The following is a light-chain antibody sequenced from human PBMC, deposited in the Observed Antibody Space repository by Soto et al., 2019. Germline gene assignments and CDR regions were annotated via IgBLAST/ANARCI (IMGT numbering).Light chain of an antibody. CDR2: DVS. J-gene: IGLJ1*01. CDR1: SSDVGAYIY. V-gene: IGLV2-14*03. Sequence: QSVLTQPASVSGSPGQSIAISCTGTSSDVGAYIYVSWYQHHPGKAPKLILYDVSARPSGVSDRFSGSKSGNTASLTISGLQPEDEADYYCSSYTSSRTEVFGTGTKVTVL. CDR3: SSYTSSRTEV.